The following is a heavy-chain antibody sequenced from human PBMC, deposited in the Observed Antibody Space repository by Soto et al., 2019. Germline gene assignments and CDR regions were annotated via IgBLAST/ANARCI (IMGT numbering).Heavy chain of an antibody. D-gene: IGHD6-6*01. V-gene: IGHV4-4*02. Sequence: PSETLSLTCAVSSGSISSSNWWSWVRQPPGKGLEWIGEIYHSGSTNYNPSLKSRATISVDKSKNQFSLKLSSVTAADTAVYYCASNEYSSSSGFFYWGQGTLVTVSS. CDR1: SGSISSSNW. J-gene: IGHJ4*02. CDR3: ASNEYSSSSGFFY. CDR2: IYHSGST.